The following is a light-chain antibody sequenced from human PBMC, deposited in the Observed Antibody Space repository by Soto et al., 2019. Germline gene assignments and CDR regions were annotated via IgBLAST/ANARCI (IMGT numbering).Light chain of an antibody. CDR1: SSNIGAGYD. CDR3: QSYDSSLSGGV. Sequence: QSVLTQPPSVSGAPGQRVTISCTGSSSNIGAGYDVHWYQQLPGTAPKLLIYGNSNRPSGVPDRFSGSKSGTSASLAITGLQAEDEVDYYCQSYDSSLSGGVFGTGTKVTVL. CDR2: GNS. J-gene: IGLJ1*01. V-gene: IGLV1-40*01.